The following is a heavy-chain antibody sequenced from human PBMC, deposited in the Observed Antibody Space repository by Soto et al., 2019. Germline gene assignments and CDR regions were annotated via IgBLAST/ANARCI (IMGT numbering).Heavy chain of an antibody. D-gene: IGHD3-3*01. Sequence: SQTLSLTCAISEDSVSSTSAAWNWIRQSPSRGLEWLGRTYYRSRWYNDYEVSVKSRITINPDTSKNQFSLHLNSVTPDDTFVYYCARVSAFGVDSSYFDLWGRGTLVTVSS. J-gene: IGHJ2*01. CDR2: TYYRSRWYN. CDR3: ARVSAFGVDSSYFDL. V-gene: IGHV6-1*01. CDR1: EDSVSSTSAA.